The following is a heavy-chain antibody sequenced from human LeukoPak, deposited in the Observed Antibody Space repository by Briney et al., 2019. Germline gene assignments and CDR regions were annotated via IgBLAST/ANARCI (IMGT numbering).Heavy chain of an antibody. CDR2: INHSGST. CDR1: GGSFSGYY. V-gene: IGHV4-34*01. CDR3: ARVRLWLRGHDY. J-gene: IGHJ4*02. Sequence: NPSETLSLTCAVYGGSFSGYYWSWIRQPPGKGLEWIGEINHSGSTNYNPSLKSRVTISVDTSKNQFSLKLSSVTAADTAVYYCARVRLWLRGHDYWGQGPLVTVTS. D-gene: IGHD5-18*01.